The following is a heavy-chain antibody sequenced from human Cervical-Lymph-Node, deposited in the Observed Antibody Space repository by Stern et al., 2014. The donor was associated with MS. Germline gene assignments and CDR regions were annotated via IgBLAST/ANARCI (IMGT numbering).Heavy chain of an antibody. V-gene: IGHV3-21*01. CDR1: GLTFSSYS. CDR2: IHSRSTYI. Sequence: EVQLVESGGGLVKPGGSLRLSCAVSGLTFSSYSMDWVRQAPGKGLEWVSSIHSRSTYIHYADSVTGRFTISRDNAKNSLYLQMDSLRAEDTAVYYCAPNGGRSSWYYDYWGQGTLVTVSS. J-gene: IGHJ4*02. D-gene: IGHD6-13*01. CDR3: APNGGRSSWYYDY.